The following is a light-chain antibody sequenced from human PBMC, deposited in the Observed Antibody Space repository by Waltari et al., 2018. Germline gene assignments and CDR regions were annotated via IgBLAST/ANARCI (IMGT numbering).Light chain of an antibody. J-gene: IGKJ1*01. CDR3: QQYNIYWT. CDR1: HSISSW. V-gene: IGKV1-5*03. Sequence: DIQMTQSPSTLSASVGDRVPLTWRASHSISSWLAWYQQKPGKAPKLLIYKSSSLESGVPSRFSGSGSGTEFTLTISSLQPDDFATYYCQQYNIYWTFGQGTKVEIK. CDR2: KSS.